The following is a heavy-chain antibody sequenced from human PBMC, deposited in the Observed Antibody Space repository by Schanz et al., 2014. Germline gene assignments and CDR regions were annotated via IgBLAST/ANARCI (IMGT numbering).Heavy chain of an antibody. CDR1: GFTVSSNH. CDR3: ARVRHYDPSGWGYFDY. J-gene: IGHJ4*02. D-gene: IGHD3-22*01. V-gene: IGHV3-66*01. Sequence: EGQLAESGGGLVQPGGSLRLSCAVSGFTVSSNHMSWVRQAPGKGLEWVSVIYSGIGAYYADSVKDRFTVSRDNSKNTVYLQMNRLRADDTAVYYCARVRHYDPSGWGYFDYWGPGALVTVSA. CDR2: IYSGIGA.